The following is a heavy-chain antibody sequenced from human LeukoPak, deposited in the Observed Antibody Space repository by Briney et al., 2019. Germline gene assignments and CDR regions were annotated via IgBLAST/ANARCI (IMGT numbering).Heavy chain of an antibody. CDR2: IYYSGST. V-gene: IGHV4-39*01. Sequence: PSESLSLTCTVSGGSISSSSYYWGWIRQPTGKGLEWIGSIYYSGSTYYNPSLKSRVTISVDTSKNQFSLKLSSVTAADTAVYYCARQMTGSPFDYWGQGTLVTVSS. D-gene: IGHD3-9*01. J-gene: IGHJ4*02. CDR1: GGSISSSSYY. CDR3: ARQMTGSPFDY.